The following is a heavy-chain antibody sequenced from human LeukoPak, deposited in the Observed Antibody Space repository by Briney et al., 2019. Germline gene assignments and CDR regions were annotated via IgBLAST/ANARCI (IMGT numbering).Heavy chain of an antibody. J-gene: IGHJ4*02. V-gene: IGHV3-30*04. CDR2: ISYDGSNQ. CDR3: ARSFGGSYPHFDY. CDR1: GFSFSSYA. D-gene: IGHD1-26*01. Sequence: GGSLRLSCAASGFSFSSYAMHWVRQAPGKGLEWVAVISYDGSNQYYTDSVKGRFTISRDNSKSTLYLQMNSLRAEDTAVYYCARSFGGSYPHFDYWGQGALVTVSS.